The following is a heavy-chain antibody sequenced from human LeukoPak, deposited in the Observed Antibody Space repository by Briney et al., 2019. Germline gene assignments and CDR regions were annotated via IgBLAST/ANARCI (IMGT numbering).Heavy chain of an antibody. D-gene: IGHD6-19*01. CDR3: AKSPHSGWYSHPDY. CDR1: GFTFSSYS. Sequence: PGGSLRLSCAASGFTFSSYSMNWVRQAPGKGLEWVSCISSSSYIYYADSVKGRFTISRDNAKNSLYLQMNSLRAEDMALYYCAKSPHSGWYSHPDYWGQGTLVTVSS. J-gene: IGHJ4*02. V-gene: IGHV3-21*04. CDR2: ISSSSYI.